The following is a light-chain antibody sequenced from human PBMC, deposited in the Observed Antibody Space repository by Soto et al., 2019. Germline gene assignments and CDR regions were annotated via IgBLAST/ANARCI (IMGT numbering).Light chain of an antibody. CDR3: QQTYRTPLT. CDR1: QSIRSY. Sequence: DIQMTQSPSSLSASVGDRVTITCRASQSIRSYLNWYQQKPGKAPKLLIYAASSLQSGAPSRFSGSGSGTDFTLTISSLQPEDFATYYGQQTYRTPLTFGGGTTVEIK. J-gene: IGKJ4*01. CDR2: AAS. V-gene: IGKV1-39*01.